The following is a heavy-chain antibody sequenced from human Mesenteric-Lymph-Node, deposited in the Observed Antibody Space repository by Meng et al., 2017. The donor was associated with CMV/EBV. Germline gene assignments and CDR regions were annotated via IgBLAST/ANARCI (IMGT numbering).Heavy chain of an antibody. CDR3: ARMGPYYYGSGSPKYGMDV. J-gene: IGHJ6*02. Sequence: GESLKISCAASGFTFSTSGMHWVRQAPGKGLEWVAFIRYDGSNKDYADSVKGRFTISRDISKNTLYLEMNSLRAEDTAVYYCARMGPYYYGSGSPKYGMDVWGQGTTVTVSS. CDR1: GFTFSTSG. CDR2: IRYDGSNK. D-gene: IGHD3-10*01. V-gene: IGHV3-30*02.